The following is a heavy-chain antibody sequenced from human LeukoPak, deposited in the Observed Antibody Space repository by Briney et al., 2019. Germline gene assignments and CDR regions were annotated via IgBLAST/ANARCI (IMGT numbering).Heavy chain of an antibody. CDR3: ARDRYPSYDFWSGYLIFDY. D-gene: IGHD3-3*01. V-gene: IGHV1-69*05. Sequence: ASVKVSCKASGGTFSSYAIGWVRQAPGQGLEWMGGIIPIFGTANYAQKFQGRVTITTDESTSTAYVELSSLRSEDTAVYYCARDRYPSYDFWSGYLIFDYWGQGTLVTVSS. J-gene: IGHJ4*02. CDR2: IIPIFGTA. CDR1: GGTFSSYA.